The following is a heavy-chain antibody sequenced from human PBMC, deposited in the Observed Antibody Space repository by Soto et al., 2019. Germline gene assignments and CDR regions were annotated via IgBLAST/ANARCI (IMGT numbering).Heavy chain of an antibody. D-gene: IGHD3-22*01. Sequence: EASVKVSCKVSGYTLTELSMHWVRQAPGKGLEWMGGFDPEDGETIYAQKFQGRVTMTEDTSTDTACMELSSLRSEDTAVYYCAISGHYYDSSWDYWGQGTLVTVSS. CDR2: FDPEDGET. CDR1: GYTLTELS. CDR3: AISGHYYDSSWDY. J-gene: IGHJ4*02. V-gene: IGHV1-24*01.